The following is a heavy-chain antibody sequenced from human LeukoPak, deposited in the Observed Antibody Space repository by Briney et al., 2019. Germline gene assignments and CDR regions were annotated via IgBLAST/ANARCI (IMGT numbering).Heavy chain of an antibody. CDR1: CYNFSSYG. D-gene: IGHD3-10*01. J-gene: IGHJ4*02. Sequence: GASVKVSCNASCYNFSSYGISWVRQAPRQRVEWVGWIIAYNGNTNYAQKLRGRVTMTTDTSTSTAYMELRSLRSDDTAVYYCARAPGVLLWFGELSPTDYWGQGTLVTVSS. CDR3: ARAPGVLLWFGELSPTDY. CDR2: IIAYNGNT. V-gene: IGHV1-18*01.